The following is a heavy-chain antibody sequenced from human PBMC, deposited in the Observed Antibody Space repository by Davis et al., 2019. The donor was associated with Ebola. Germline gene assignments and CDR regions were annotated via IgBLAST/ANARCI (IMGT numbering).Heavy chain of an antibody. CDR2: IYTSGTT. D-gene: IGHD2-2*01. J-gene: IGHJ5*02. Sequence: MPSETLSLTCTVSGGSISSSYWSWIRQPAGKGLEWIGRIYTSGTTNYNPSLKSRVTMSVDTSKNQFSLKLSSVTAADTAVYYCARVQRIVVVPTADNWFDPWGQGTLVTVSS. CDR3: ARVQRIVVVPTADNWFDP. CDR1: GGSISSSY. V-gene: IGHV4-4*07.